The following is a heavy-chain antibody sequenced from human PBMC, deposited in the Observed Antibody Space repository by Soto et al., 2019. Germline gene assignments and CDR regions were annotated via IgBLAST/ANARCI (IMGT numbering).Heavy chain of an antibody. CDR3: ARYSSSSGFDY. CDR2: IYHSGST. D-gene: IGHD6-6*01. J-gene: IGHJ4*02. CDR1: RGSITSGDYY. Sequence: QVQLQESGPGLVKPSQTLSLTCTVSRGSITSGDYYWSWIRQSPGKGLEWIGYIYHSGSTYYNPSRKSRLTISVDTSKSLSSLKMRSMTAADTAVYYCARYSSSSGFDYWGQGTLVTVSS. V-gene: IGHV4-30-4*01.